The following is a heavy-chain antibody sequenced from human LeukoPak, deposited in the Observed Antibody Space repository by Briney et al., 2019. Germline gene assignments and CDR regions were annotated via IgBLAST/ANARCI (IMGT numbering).Heavy chain of an antibody. CDR2: ISSSSTYI. J-gene: IGHJ4*02. Sequence: GGSLRLSCAASGFTFSRYSMNWVGQAPGKGLEWVSSISSSSTYIYYADSVKGRFTISRDNARNSLYLQMNSLRAEDTAVYYCARGDRSAWFGELSDYWGQGTLVTVSS. V-gene: IGHV3-21*01. D-gene: IGHD3-10*01. CDR1: GFTFSRYS. CDR3: ARGDRSAWFGELSDY.